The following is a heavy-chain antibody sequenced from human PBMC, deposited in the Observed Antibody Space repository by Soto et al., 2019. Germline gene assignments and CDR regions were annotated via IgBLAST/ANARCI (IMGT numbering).Heavy chain of an antibody. V-gene: IGHV4-31*03. Sequence: SETLSLTCTVSGGSISSSSYYWGWIRQPPGKGLEWIGYIYYSGSTYYNPSLKSRVTISVDTSKNQFSLKLSSVTAADTAVYYCARAGYGDGLYYYYYYGMDVWGQGTTVTVSS. CDR1: GGSISSSSYY. J-gene: IGHJ6*02. CDR2: IYYSGST. CDR3: ARAGYGDGLYYYYYYGMDV. D-gene: IGHD4-17*01.